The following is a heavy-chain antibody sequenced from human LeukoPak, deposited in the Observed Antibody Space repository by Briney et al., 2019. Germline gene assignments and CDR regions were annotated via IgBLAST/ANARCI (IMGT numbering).Heavy chain of an antibody. Sequence: GASVKVPCTASGYTFTSYYIHWVRQAPGQGLEWMGIINPAGGSTTYAQKFQGSRLTLTRDTSTSTVYMELSSLRSEDTAVYYCARGRGVHDSHTYDYFDYWGQGSLVTVSS. J-gene: IGHJ4*02. D-gene: IGHD3-22*01. V-gene: IGHV1-46*01. CDR3: ARGRGVHDSHTYDYFDY. CDR2: INPAGGST. CDR1: GYTFTSYY.